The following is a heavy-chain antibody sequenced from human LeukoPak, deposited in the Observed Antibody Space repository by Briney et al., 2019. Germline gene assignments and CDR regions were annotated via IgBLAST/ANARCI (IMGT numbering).Heavy chain of an antibody. CDR2: IRYDGSNQ. J-gene: IGHJ4*02. CDR3: ANDGGAFDVDY. CDR1: GFSFSTYG. V-gene: IGHV3-30*02. Sequence: HPGGSLRLSCATSGFSFSTYGMHWVRQAPGKGLEWVAFIRYDGSNQYYAASVKGRFTISRDSSKNTLYLQMNSLRPEDTAVYSCANDGGAFDVDYWGQGTLVTVS. D-gene: IGHD2-15*01.